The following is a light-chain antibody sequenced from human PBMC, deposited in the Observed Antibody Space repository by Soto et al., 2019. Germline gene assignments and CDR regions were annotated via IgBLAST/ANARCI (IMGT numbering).Light chain of an antibody. V-gene: IGLV2-14*01. Sequence: HSALTQPASVSGSPGQSITISCTGTSSDVGGYIYVSWYQQHPGKAPKLMIYDVTSRPSGVSYRFSGSKSGNTASLTISGLQAEDEADYDCSSYTTSSSYVFGTGTKVT. J-gene: IGLJ1*01. CDR2: DVT. CDR1: SSDVGGYIY. CDR3: SSYTTSSSYV.